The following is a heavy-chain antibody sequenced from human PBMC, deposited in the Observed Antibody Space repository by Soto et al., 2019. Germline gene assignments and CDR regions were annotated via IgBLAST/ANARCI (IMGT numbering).Heavy chain of an antibody. Sequence: SETLSLTCTVSGGSLSSYYWSWIRQPPGKGLEWIGYIYYSGSTKYNPSLKSRVTISLDTSKNQFSLKLNSVTAADTAVYYCAREGLVVTAAHYYYYGMDVWGQGTTVTVSS. CDR2: IYYSGST. D-gene: IGHD2-21*02. CDR1: GGSLSSYY. J-gene: IGHJ6*02. V-gene: IGHV4-59*01. CDR3: AREGLVVTAAHYYYYGMDV.